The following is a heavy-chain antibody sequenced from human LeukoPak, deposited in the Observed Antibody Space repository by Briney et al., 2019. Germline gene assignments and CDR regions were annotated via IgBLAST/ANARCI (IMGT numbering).Heavy chain of an antibody. J-gene: IGHJ4*02. CDR1: GFTFSSYA. CDR2: ISGSGGST. D-gene: IGHD6-13*01. CDR3: AKTGIAAAGISVSLADLTKYYFDY. V-gene: IGHV3-23*01. Sequence: SGGSLRLSCAASGFTFSSYAMSWVRQAPGKGLEWVSAISGSGGSTYYADSVKGRFTISRDNSKNTLYLQMNSLRAEDTAVYYCAKTGIAAAGISVSLADLTKYYFDYWGQGTLVTVSS.